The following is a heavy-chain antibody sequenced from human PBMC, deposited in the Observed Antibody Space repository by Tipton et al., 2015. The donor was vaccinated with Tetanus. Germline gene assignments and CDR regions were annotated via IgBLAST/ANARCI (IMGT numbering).Heavy chain of an antibody. D-gene: IGHD1-1*01. Sequence: TLSLTCTVSGGSISSGGSYWSWIRQHPGKGLEWLGDIYYSGSTYYNPSLKSRVTISVDTSKNQYSLKLNSVTAAGTAVYYCAREQARGARGGNDFDDWGQGTVVTVSS. CDR3: AREQARGARGGNDFDD. CDR1: GGSISSGGSY. CDR2: IYYSGST. V-gene: IGHV4-31*03. J-gene: IGHJ4*02.